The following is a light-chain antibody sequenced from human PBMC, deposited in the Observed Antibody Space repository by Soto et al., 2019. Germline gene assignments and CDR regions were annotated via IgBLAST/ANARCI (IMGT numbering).Light chain of an antibody. J-gene: IGLJ3*02. V-gene: IGLV1-40*01. CDR2: GNS. Sequence: QSVLTQPPSVSGAPGQRVTISCTGSSSNIGAGYDVHWYQQLPGTAPKLLIYGNSNRPSGVPDRFSGSKSGTSASLAITGLQAEDEADYYCQSYDSSLSGGVFGGGTQQTV. CDR3: QSYDSSLSGGV. CDR1: SSNIGAGYD.